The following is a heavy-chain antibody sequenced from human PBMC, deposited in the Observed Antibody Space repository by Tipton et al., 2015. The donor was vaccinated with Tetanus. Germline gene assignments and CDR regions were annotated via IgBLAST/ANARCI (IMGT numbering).Heavy chain of an antibody. V-gene: IGHV4-30-4*01. J-gene: IGHJ4*02. Sequence: LRLSCTVSGVSISSDDYYWSWIRQSPGKGLEWIGYIYHSGSAYYKPSLKSRATISVDTSKNQFSLKLSSVTAADTAVYYCARGTGDYWGQGTLVTVSS. CDR3: ARGTGDY. D-gene: IGHD1-14*01. CDR2: IYHSGSA. CDR1: GVSISSDDYY.